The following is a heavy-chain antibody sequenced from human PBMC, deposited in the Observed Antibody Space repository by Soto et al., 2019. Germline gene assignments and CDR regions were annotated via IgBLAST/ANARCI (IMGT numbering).Heavy chain of an antibody. Sequence: VQLLESAGGLVQPGESLRLSCAGSGFTFNNYAMTWVRQAPGKGPEWVSAISGGGDTTYYADSVKGRFTISRDNSKNTLYLQMNSLRAEDTAVYYCAKHGPQYSSSLNHYRGQGTLVNVSS. CDR2: ISGGGDTT. D-gene: IGHD6-13*01. CDR1: GFTFNNYA. V-gene: IGHV3-23*01. J-gene: IGHJ4*02. CDR3: AKHGPQYSSSLNHY.